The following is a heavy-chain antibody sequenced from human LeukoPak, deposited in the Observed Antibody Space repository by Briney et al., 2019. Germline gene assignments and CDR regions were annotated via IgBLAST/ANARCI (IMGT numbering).Heavy chain of an antibody. V-gene: IGHV3-48*04. J-gene: IGHJ4*02. D-gene: IGHD3-22*01. CDR1: GFTFSSYS. CDR3: ARDSYYDSSGYSAY. CDR2: ISSSSSTI. Sequence: GGSLRLSCAASGFTFSSYSMNWVRQAPGKGLEWVSYISSSSSTIYYADSVKGRFTISRDNAKNSLYLQMNSLRAEDTAVYYCARDSYYDSSGYSAYWGQGTLVTVSS.